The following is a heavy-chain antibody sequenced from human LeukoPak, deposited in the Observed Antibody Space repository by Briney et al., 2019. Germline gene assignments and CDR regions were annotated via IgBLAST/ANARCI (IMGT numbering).Heavy chain of an antibody. D-gene: IGHD2-15*01. CDR2: ITNSGGNT. Sequence: GGSLRLSCVASGFTFSSYAMGWVRQAPGKGGEWVATITNSGGNTYYADPVKGRFTISRDNSKNTLCLQMNSLRAEDTAVYYCAKGVSTSGDIPFDYWGQGTLVTVSS. V-gene: IGHV3-23*01. J-gene: IGHJ4*02. CDR1: GFTFSSYA. CDR3: AKGVSTSGDIPFDY.